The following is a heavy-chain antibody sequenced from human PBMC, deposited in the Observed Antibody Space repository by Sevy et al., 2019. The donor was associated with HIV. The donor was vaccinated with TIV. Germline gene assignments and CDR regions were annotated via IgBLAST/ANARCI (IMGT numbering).Heavy chain of an antibody. CDR2: LDPEDGET. Sequence: ASVKVSCKVSGYTLTELSMHWVRQAPGKGLEWMGGLDPEDGETIYAQKFQGRVTMTGDTSTDTAYMELSSLRSEDTAVYYCATGPREDYYDSSGYDYWGQGTLVTVSS. D-gene: IGHD3-22*01. CDR3: ATGPREDYYDSSGYDY. V-gene: IGHV1-24*01. J-gene: IGHJ4*02. CDR1: GYTLTELS.